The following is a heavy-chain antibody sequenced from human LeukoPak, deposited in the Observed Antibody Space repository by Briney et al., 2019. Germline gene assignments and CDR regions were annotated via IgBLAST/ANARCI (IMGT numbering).Heavy chain of an antibody. D-gene: IGHD2-21*02. CDR2: ISYDGSNK. V-gene: IGHV3-30*04. CDR1: GFTFSSYA. Sequence: GGSLRLSCAASGFTFSSYAMHWVRQAPGKGLEWVAVISYDGSNKYYADSVKGRFTISRDNSTNTLYLQMNSLRAEDTAVYYCARARGIVVVTDMGYWGQGTLVTVSS. CDR3: ARARGIVVVTDMGY. J-gene: IGHJ4*02.